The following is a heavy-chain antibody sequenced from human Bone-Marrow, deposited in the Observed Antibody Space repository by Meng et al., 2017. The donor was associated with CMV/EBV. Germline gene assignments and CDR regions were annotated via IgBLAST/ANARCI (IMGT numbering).Heavy chain of an antibody. CDR2: IVVGSGNT. J-gene: IGHJ6*02. CDR3: ATDSGTPRNYYYYGMDV. Sequence: SVKVSCKASGFTFTSSAVQWVRQARGQRLEWIGWIVVGSGNTNYAQKFQERVTITRDMSTSTAYMELSSLRSEDTAVYYCATDSGTPRNYYYYGMDVWGQGTTVTVSS. V-gene: IGHV1-58*01. D-gene: IGHD1-26*01. CDR1: GFTFTSSA.